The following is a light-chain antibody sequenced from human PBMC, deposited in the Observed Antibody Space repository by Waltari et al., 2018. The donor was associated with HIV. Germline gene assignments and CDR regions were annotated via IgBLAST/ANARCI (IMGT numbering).Light chain of an antibody. V-gene: IGKV1-6*01. CDR1: QDIGND. CDR3: LQDYNYPRT. Sequence: AVQMTQSPSSLSASVGDRVTITCRASQDIGNDLGWYQHKPGEAPKLLIYSASRLHSGVPSRFSGSWSGTDFTLTISSLQPENFATYYCLQDYNYPRTFGQGTKVEI. J-gene: IGKJ1*01. CDR2: SAS.